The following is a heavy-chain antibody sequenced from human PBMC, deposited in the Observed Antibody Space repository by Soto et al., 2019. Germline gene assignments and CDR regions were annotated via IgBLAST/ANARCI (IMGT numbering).Heavy chain of an antibody. J-gene: IGHJ5*02. D-gene: IGHD3-3*01. CDR1: GFTISSYE. V-gene: IGHV3-48*03. CDR2: ISSSGSTI. Sequence: GGSLRLSCAASGFTISSYEMNWVRQAPGKGLEWVSYISSSGSTIYYADSVKGRFTISRDNAKHSLYLQMNSLRAEDTAVYYCAREVGIFGVIGWCDPWGQGTLVTVSS. CDR3: AREVGIFGVIGWCDP.